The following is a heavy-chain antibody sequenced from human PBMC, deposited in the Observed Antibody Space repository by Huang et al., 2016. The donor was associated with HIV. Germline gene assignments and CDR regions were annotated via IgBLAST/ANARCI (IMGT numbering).Heavy chain of an antibody. V-gene: IGHV3-30*18. CDR3: AKDRQNRNGNYFDY. CDR1: EFTFSSYG. J-gene: IGHJ4*02. CDR2: ISYDGSTK. D-gene: IGHD1-1*01. Sequence: QVQLVESGGGVVQPGMSLRLSCAASEFTFSSYGMHWVRQAPGKGREWVAVISYDGSTKYYADSVKGRFTISRDNSKNTLYLQMNSLRAEDTAVYYCAKDRQNRNGNYFDYWGQGTLVTVSS.